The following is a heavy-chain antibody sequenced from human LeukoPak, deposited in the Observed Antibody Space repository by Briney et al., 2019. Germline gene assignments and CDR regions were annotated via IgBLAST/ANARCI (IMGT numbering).Heavy chain of an antibody. CDR3: ARDLLVGAIKNAFDI. Sequence: GGSLRLSCAASGFTFSSYWMHWVRHAPGKGLVWVSRINTDGSSTSYADSVKGRFTISRDNAKNTLYLQMNSLRAEDTAVYYCARDLLVGAIKNAFDIWGQGTMVTVSS. CDR2: INTDGSST. CDR1: GFTFSSYW. V-gene: IGHV3-74*01. D-gene: IGHD1-26*01. J-gene: IGHJ3*02.